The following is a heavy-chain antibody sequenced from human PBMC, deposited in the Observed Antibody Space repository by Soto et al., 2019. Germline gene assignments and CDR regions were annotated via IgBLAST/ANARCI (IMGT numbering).Heavy chain of an antibody. V-gene: IGHV3-30*18. CDR1: GFTFSSYG. CDR2: ISYDGSNK. CDR3: AKGLDSSGYYSFFDY. J-gene: IGHJ4*02. Sequence: PGGSLRLSCAASGFTFSSYGMHWVRQAPGKGLEWVAVISYDGSNKYYADSVKGRFTISRDNSKNTLYLQMNSLRAEDTAVYYFAKGLDSSGYYSFFDYWGQGTLVTVSS. D-gene: IGHD3-22*01.